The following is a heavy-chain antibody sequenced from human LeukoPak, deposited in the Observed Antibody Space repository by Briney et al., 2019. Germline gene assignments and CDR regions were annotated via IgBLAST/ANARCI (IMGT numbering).Heavy chain of an antibody. CDR1: GGSFSGYY. D-gene: IGHD3-16*02. Sequence: PSETLSLTCAVYGGSFSGYYWSWIRQPPGKGLEWIGEINHSGSTNYNPSLKSRVTISVDTSKNRFSLKLSSVTAADTAVYYCARGHNDYVWGSYRTYYFDYWGQGTLVTVSS. CDR2: INHSGST. CDR3: ARGHNDYVWGSYRTYYFDY. V-gene: IGHV4-34*01. J-gene: IGHJ4*02.